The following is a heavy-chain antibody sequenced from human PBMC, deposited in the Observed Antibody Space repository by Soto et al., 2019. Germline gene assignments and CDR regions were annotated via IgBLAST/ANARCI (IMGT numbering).Heavy chain of an antibody. V-gene: IGHV1-69*13. Sequence: SLKVYCKAAAGTFSSCAISWVRQAPGQGLEWMGGIIPIFGTANYAQKFQGRVTITADESTSTAYMELSSLRSEDTAVYYCAASSSWGTLDXWGQGTLVTVSX. D-gene: IGHD6-13*01. J-gene: IGHJ4*02. CDR3: AASSSWGTLDX. CDR1: AGTFSSCA. CDR2: IIPIFGTA.